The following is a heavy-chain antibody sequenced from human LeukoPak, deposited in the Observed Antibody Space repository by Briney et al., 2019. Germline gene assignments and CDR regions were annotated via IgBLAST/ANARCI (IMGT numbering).Heavy chain of an antibody. CDR3: ARRSGSYSGTGYYYYYMDV. D-gene: IGHD1-26*01. J-gene: IGHJ6*03. Sequence: PGGSLRLSCAASGFTFSSYAMSWVRQAPGKGLEWVANIKQDGSEIYYVDSVKGRFTISRDNAKNSLYLQMNSLRAEDTAVYYCARRSGSYSGTGYYYYYMDVWGKGTTVTVSS. CDR1: GFTFSSYA. V-gene: IGHV3-7*01. CDR2: IKQDGSEI.